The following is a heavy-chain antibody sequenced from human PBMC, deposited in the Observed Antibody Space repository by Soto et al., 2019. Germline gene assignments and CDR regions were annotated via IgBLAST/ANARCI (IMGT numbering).Heavy chain of an antibody. Sequence: GASVKVSCKASGGTFSTSTFTWVRQAPGQGLEWMGRTIPLLNVADYAQDFQGRLTITADKSTSTAYMELSSLRSDDTAVYYCARDSDGSPAWGQGTLVTVSS. J-gene: IGHJ5*02. CDR1: GGTFSTST. CDR3: ARDSDGSPA. V-gene: IGHV1-69*04. CDR2: TIPLLNVA.